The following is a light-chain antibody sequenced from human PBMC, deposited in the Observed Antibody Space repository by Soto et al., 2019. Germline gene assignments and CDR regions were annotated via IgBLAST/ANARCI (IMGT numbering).Light chain of an antibody. Sequence: QSVLTQPPSASGSPGQSVTISCTGTSRDVGGYNYVSWYQQHPGKAPKLMIYEVSKRPSGAPDRFSGSKSGNTASLTVSGLQAEDEADYYCSSYAGSNNLEVFGTGTKVTVL. J-gene: IGLJ1*01. CDR3: SSYAGSNNLEV. CDR1: SRDVGGYNY. V-gene: IGLV2-8*01. CDR2: EVS.